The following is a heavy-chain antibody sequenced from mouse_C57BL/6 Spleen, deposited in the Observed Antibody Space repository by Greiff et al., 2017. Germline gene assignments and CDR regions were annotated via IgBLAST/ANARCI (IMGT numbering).Heavy chain of an antibody. CDR1: GFTFSDYY. CDR3: ARSMGCAMDY. D-gene: IGHD1-1*02. Sequence: EVMLVESEGGLVQPGSSMKLSCTASGFTFSDYYMAWVRQVPEKGLEWVANINYDGSSTYYLDSLKSRFIISRDNAKNILYLQMSSLKSEDTATYYCARSMGCAMDYWGQGTSVTVSS. J-gene: IGHJ4*01. CDR2: INYDGSST. V-gene: IGHV5-16*01.